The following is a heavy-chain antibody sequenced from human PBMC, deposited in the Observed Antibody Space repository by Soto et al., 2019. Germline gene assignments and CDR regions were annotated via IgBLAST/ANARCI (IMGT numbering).Heavy chain of an antibody. J-gene: IGHJ4*02. CDR3: ARSSISTKSDY. CDR1: GGSINSGGYY. CDR2: IYYSGST. V-gene: IGHV4-31*03. Sequence: QVQLQESGPGLVKPSQTLTLTCSVSGGSINSGGYYWTWIRQHPGKGLEWIGNIYYSGSTSYKPSLKSRVTISIDTSKTHFSLKLSSVTAADTAVYYCARSSISTKSDYWGQGTRVTVSS. D-gene: IGHD2-2*01.